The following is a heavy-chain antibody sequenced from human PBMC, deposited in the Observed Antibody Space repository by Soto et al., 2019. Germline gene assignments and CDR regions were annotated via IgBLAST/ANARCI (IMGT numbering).Heavy chain of an antibody. V-gene: IGHV4-59*01. D-gene: IGHD4-17*01. Sequence: SETLSLTCAVSGDSISSYYCMWIRQPPGKGLESIGYLYYSGSANYNPSLKSRVTISVDTSTNQCSLKLSSVAAADTAIYYCARAWHDYSDSWNAFDIWGQGTMVTVSS. CDR2: LYYSGSA. CDR1: GDSISSYY. J-gene: IGHJ3*02. CDR3: ARAWHDYSDSWNAFDI.